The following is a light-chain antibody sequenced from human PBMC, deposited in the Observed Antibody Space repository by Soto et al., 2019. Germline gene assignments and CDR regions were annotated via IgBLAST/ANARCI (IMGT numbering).Light chain of an antibody. Sequence: QSVLTKPPSVSGAPGQRVTIPCTGSSSNIGSFYDVHWYQQLPGTVPKLLIYGDNNRPSGVPDRFSGSKSGTSASLAITGLQAEDEADYCQSYDNSLSHVVFGGGTKVTVL. J-gene: IGLJ2*01. CDR1: SSNIGSFYD. V-gene: IGLV1-40*01. CDR3: QSYDNSLSHVV. CDR2: GDN.